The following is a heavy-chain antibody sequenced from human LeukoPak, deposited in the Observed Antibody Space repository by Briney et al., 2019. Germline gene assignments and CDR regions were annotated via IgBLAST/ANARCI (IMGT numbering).Heavy chain of an antibody. CDR1: GFTFSSYE. Sequence: PGGSLRLSCAASGFTFSSYEMNSVRQAPGKGMEWVSYISSNGSTIYYADSVKGRFTISRDNAKNSLYLQTNSLRAEDTAVYYCARESSSSWPYYYYYGMDVWGQGTTGTVSS. D-gene: IGHD6-13*01. CDR3: ARESSSSWPYYYYYGMDV. CDR2: ISSNGSTI. J-gene: IGHJ6*02. V-gene: IGHV3-48*03.